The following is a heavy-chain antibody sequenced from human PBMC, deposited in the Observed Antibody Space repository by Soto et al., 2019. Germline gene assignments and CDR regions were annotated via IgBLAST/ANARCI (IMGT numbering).Heavy chain of an antibody. CDR2: IYPGDSDT. V-gene: IGHV5-51*01. Sequence: GVSLKVSCNGSSYSFTSYWICCFLQMHLKGLDLMGIIYPGDSDTRYSPSFQGQVTISADKSISTAYLQWSSLKASDTAMYYCARQIAAAGTDYYYYGMDVWGQGTTVTVSS. CDR3: ARQIAAAGTDYYYYGMDV. D-gene: IGHD6-13*01. CDR1: SYSFTSYW. J-gene: IGHJ6*02.